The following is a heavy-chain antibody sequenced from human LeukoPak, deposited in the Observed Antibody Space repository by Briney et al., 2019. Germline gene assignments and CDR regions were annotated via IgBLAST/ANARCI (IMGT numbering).Heavy chain of an antibody. J-gene: IGHJ6*03. CDR2: ITGSGDYT. CDR1: RFTFSNYA. V-gene: IGHV3-23*01. D-gene: IGHD6-13*01. CDR3: AKDPAAGASITYYMDV. Sequence: GGSLRLSCAASRFTFSNYAMGWVRQGPGKGLEWVSAITGSGDYTDYADSVKGRFTISRDNSKNTAYLQMISLRAEDTAVYYCAKDPAAGASITYYMDVWGKGTTVTISS.